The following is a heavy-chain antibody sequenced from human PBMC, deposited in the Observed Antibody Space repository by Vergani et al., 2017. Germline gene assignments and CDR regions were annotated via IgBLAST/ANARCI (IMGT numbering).Heavy chain of an antibody. CDR1: GFPFSGYT. CDR3: ARVRSCSAGRCDRMDV. V-gene: IGHV3-48*01. J-gene: IGHJ6*02. D-gene: IGHD2-15*01. CDR2: INSHSRVI. Sequence: EVKLVESGGDLVQPGGSLRLSCAASGFPFSGYTLNWVRQAPGKGLEWLSHINSHSRVIQYADSVRGRFPVSRDNGKASLYVQMNSLRAEDTAVYVCARVRSCSAGRCDRMDVGGQGTTVMVSS.